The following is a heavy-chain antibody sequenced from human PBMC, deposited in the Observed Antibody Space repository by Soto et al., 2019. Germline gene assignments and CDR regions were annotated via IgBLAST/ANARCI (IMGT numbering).Heavy chain of an antibody. J-gene: IGHJ5*02. CDR1: GGSISSSSYY. CDR2: IYYSGST. D-gene: IGHD6-13*01. V-gene: IGHV4-39*01. Sequence: QLQLQESGPGLVKPSETLSLTCTVSGGSISSSSYYWGWIRQPPGKGLEGIGSIYYSGSTYYNPSLKSRVTLSVDMSKKQFSLKLSSVPAPDTAVYYCARHQSHSSSYVDPWGQGTLVTVSS. CDR3: ARHQSHSSSYVDP.